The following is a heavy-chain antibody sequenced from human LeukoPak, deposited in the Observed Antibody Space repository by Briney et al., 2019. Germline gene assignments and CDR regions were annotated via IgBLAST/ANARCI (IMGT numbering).Heavy chain of an antibody. Sequence: GGSLRLSCAASGFTFDDYAMHWVRQAPGEGLEWVSGISWNSGSIGYADSVKGRFTISRDNAKNSLYLQMNSLRAEDTALYYCAKAGYYDIFYLYYFDYWGQGTLVTVSS. CDR2: ISWNSGSI. CDR1: GFTFDDYA. D-gene: IGHD3-9*01. CDR3: AKAGYYDIFYLYYFDY. V-gene: IGHV3-9*01. J-gene: IGHJ4*02.